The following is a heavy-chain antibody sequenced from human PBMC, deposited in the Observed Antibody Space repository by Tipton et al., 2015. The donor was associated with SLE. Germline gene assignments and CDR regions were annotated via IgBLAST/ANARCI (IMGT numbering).Heavy chain of an antibody. J-gene: IGHJ6*02. D-gene: IGHD1-26*01. CDR3: ARKVSPKWELYYYYGMDV. V-gene: IGHV3-23*01. Sequence: GSLRLSCAASGFSFSSSGMTWVRQAPGKGLEWVSAITISGGRTYYADSVRGRFTISRDNSKNTLYLQMNSLRAEDTAVYYCARKVSPKWELYYYYGMDVWGQGTTVTVSS. CDR1: GFSFSSSG. CDR2: ITISGGRT.